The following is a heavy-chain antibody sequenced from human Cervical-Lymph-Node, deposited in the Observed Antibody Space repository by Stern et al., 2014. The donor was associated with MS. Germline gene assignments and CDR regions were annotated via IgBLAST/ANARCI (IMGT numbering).Heavy chain of an antibody. CDR2: FIPIFGTA. D-gene: IGHD1-26*01. CDR1: GGTFSSYA. J-gene: IGHJ6*02. V-gene: IGHV1-69*01. CDR3: ARGELKEGLVRGMDV. Sequence: DQLVESGAEVKKPGSSVKVSCKASGGTFSSYAISWVRQAPGQGLEWMGGFIPIFGTANYAQKFQGRVTITADESTSTAYMDLSILRSEDTAVYYCARGELKEGLVRGMDVWGQGTTVTVSS.